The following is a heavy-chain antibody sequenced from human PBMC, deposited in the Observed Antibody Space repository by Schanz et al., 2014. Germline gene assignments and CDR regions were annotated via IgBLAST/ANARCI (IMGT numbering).Heavy chain of an antibody. CDR1: GFTFSSHW. CDR2: INSVGSNT. D-gene: IGHD4-17*01. J-gene: IGHJ3*02. CDR3: ARKMKLGVYGGKGHESPDI. Sequence: EVQLLESGGGLVQPGGSLRLSCEASGFTFSSHWMHWVRQDPGKGLVWVARINSVGSNTDYADSVTGRFTISRDNAKNTLYLQMNTLRAEDTAVYYCARKMKLGVYGGKGHESPDIWGQGTMVTVSS. V-gene: IGHV3-74*02.